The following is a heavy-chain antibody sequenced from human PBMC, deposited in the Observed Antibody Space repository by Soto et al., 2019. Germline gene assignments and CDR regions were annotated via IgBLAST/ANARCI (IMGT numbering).Heavy chain of an antibody. D-gene: IGHD4-17*01. CDR1: GYTFTGYY. CDR2: INPNSGGT. CDR3: ARGIYYGDYYYYYMDV. V-gene: IGHV1-2*04. Sequence: QVQLVQSGAEVKKPGASVKVSCKASGYTFTGYYMHWVRQAPGQGLEWMGWINPNSGGTNYAQTFQGWVTMTRDTSISTAYMELSRLRSDDTAVYYCARGIYYGDYYYYYMDVWGKGTTVTVSS. J-gene: IGHJ6*03.